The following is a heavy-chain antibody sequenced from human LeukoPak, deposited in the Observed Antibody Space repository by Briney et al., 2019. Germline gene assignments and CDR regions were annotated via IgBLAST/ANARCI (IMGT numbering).Heavy chain of an antibody. Sequence: GESLKISCKGSGYSFTSYRISWVRQMPGKGLEWMGRIDPSDSYTNYSPSFQGHVTISADKSISTAYLQWSGLKASDTAMYYCARQVEDIVVVVAATPHYGMDVWGKGTTVTVSS. V-gene: IGHV5-10-1*01. CDR2: IDPSDSYT. J-gene: IGHJ6*04. CDR3: ARQVEDIVVVVAATPHYGMDV. D-gene: IGHD2-15*01. CDR1: GYSFTSYR.